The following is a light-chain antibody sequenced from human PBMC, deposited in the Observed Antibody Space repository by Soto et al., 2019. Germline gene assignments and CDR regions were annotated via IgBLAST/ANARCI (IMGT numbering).Light chain of an antibody. CDR1: QSVSRN. J-gene: IGKJ1*01. V-gene: IGKV3-20*01. CDR2: GAS. Sequence: EIVLTQSPATLCLSPGERATLSCRASQSVSRNLAWYQQKPGQAPRLLIYGASSRATGIPDRFSGSGSGTDFTLTISRLEPEDFAVYYCQQYGSSPGTFGQGTKVDIK. CDR3: QQYGSSPGT.